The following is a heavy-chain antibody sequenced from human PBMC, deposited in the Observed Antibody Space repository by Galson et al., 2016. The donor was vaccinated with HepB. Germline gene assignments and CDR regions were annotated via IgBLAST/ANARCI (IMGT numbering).Heavy chain of an antibody. CDR1: GFTFTTYA. CDR3: AKDSGRQLGELY. Sequence: SLRLSCAASGFTFTTYALNWVRQAPGKGLEWVSAISATGRRTSYADSVKGRFTISRDNSKNTLYLQMNRLRAEDTAVYYCAKDSGRQLGELYWGQGTLVSVSS. V-gene: IGHV3-23*01. J-gene: IGHJ4*02. D-gene: IGHD3-16*01. CDR2: ISATGRRT.